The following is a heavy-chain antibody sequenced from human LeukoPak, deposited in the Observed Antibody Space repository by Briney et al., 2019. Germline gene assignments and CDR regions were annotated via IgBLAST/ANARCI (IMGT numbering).Heavy chain of an antibody. CDR3: AGYYGMDV. CDR2: NSSDGSRT. CDR1: GFTFSTYN. Sequence: QPGGSLRLSCAASGFTFSTYNMNWVRKAPGKGLVWLSRNSSDGSRTIYADSVRGRFTLPRDNAKNTLYLKMNSLRAEDTAVYYCAGYYGMDVWGQGTTVSVSS. J-gene: IGHJ6*02. V-gene: IGHV3-74*01.